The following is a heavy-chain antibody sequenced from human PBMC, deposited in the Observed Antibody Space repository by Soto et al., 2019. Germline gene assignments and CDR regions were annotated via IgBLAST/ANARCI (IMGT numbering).Heavy chain of an antibody. CDR2: IYNSGST. Sequence: QVQLQESGPGLVKPSQTLSLTCNVSGGSISTGGYYWSWIRQHPGKGLEWIGYIYNSGSTYYNPSLKSPVTRSTDTSKNQFSLKLSSVTAADTAVYYCARFHIYGSGSYVDFWGQGTRVTVSS. V-gene: IGHV4-31*01. CDR1: GGSISTGGYY. J-gene: IGHJ4*02. CDR3: ARFHIYGSGSYVDF. D-gene: IGHD3-10*01.